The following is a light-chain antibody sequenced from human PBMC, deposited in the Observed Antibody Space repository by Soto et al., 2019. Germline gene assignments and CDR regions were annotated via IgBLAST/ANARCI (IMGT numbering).Light chain of an antibody. CDR1: QSVRNN. CDR3: PQYKTWPLT. CDR2: VTS. Sequence: EVVMTQSPVTLSVSPGDRATLSCRASQSVRNNLAWYQQKPGQAPRLLIFVTSARATDIPVRFTGGGSGTEFNLTIRSLQSEDSAVYYCPQYKTWPLTFGGGTKVEIK. J-gene: IGKJ4*01. V-gene: IGKV3-15*01.